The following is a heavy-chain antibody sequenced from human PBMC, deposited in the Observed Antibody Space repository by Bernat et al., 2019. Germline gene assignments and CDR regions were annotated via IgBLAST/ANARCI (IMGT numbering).Heavy chain of an antibody. CDR2: INAGNGNT. CDR1: GYTFTSYA. V-gene: IGHV1-3*01. CDR3: ARARTFVNYDGSGSYNRGYYYYGMDV. D-gene: IGHD3-10*01. J-gene: IGHJ6*02. Sequence: QVQLVQSGAEVKKPGASVKVSCKASGYTFTSYAMHWVRQAPGQRLEWMGWINAGNGNTKYSQKFQGRVTITRDTSARTAYMELSSLRSEDTAVYYCARARTFVNYDGSGSYNRGYYYYGMDVWGQGTTVTVSS.